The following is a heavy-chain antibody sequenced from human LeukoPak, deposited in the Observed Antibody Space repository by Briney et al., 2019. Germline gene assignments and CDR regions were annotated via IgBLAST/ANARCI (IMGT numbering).Heavy chain of an antibody. D-gene: IGHD2-2*01. CDR1: GFTFSSYE. CDR3: ARGNLGYCSSTSCERNWFDP. CDR2: ISSSGSTI. V-gene: IGHV3-48*03. J-gene: IGHJ5*02. Sequence: GGSLRLSXAASGFTFSSYEMNWVRQAPGKGLEWVSYISSSGSTIYYADSVKGRFTISRDNAKNSLYLQMNSLRAEDTAVYYCARGNLGYCSSTSCERNWFDPWGQGTLVTVSS.